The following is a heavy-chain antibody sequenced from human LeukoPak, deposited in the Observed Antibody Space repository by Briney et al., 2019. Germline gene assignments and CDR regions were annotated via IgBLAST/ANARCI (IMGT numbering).Heavy chain of an antibody. CDR3: ARDSGSYCFDP. Sequence: PSETLSLTCTVSGYSVSSGYYWGWLRQPPGKGLEWIGSIYHSGDTYYNPSLKSRATISVDTSKNQFSLKLSSVTAADTAVYSCARDSGSYCFDPWGQGTLVTVSS. CDR2: IYHSGDT. V-gene: IGHV4-38-2*02. CDR1: GYSVSSGYY. J-gene: IGHJ5*02. D-gene: IGHD1-26*01.